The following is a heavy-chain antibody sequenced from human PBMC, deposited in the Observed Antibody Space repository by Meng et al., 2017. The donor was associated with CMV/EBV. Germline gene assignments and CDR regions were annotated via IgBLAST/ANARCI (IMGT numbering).Heavy chain of an antibody. CDR2: IGTAGDT. D-gene: IGHD2-2*02. CDR3: ARGPGYCSSTSCYMWLDGGGMDV. V-gene: IGHV3-13*01. CDR1: GFTFSSYD. J-gene: IGHJ6*02. Sequence: GESLKISCAASGFTFSSYDMHWVRQATGKGLEWVSAIGTAGDTYYPGSVKGRFTISRENAKNSLYLQMNSLRAGDTAVYYCARGPGYCSSTSCYMWLDGGGMDVWGQGITVTVSS.